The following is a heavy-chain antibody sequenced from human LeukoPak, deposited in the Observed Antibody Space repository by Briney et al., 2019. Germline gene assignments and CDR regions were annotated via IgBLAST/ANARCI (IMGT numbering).Heavy chain of an antibody. J-gene: IGHJ4*02. V-gene: IGHV3-30-3*01. Sequence: GGSLRLSCAASGFTFSSYAMHWVRQAPGKGLEWVAVISYDGSNKYYADSVKGRFTISRDNSKNTPYLQMNSLRAEDTAVYYCARERGYCSGGSCYPGVFDYWGQGTLVTVSS. CDR3: ARERGYCSGGSCYPGVFDY. CDR1: GFTFSSYA. D-gene: IGHD2-15*01. CDR2: ISYDGSNK.